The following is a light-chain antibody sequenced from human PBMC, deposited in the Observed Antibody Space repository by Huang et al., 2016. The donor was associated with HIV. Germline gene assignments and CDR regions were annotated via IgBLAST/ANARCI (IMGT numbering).Light chain of an antibody. CDR1: QGIGSY. CDR3: QQLNSYPSLT. J-gene: IGKJ4*01. V-gene: IGKV1-9*01. Sequence: IQLTQLPPSLSASVGDRVTITCRASQGIGSYLAWYQQKPGKAPNLLIYAAATLQSGVPSRFSGGGCGRDFTLTISSLQPEDDATYYCQQLNSYPSLTFGRGTKVEIK. CDR2: AAA.